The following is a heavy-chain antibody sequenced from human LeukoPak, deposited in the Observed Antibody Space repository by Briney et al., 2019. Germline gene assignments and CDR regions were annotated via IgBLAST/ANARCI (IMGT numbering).Heavy chain of an antibody. CDR3: ARFPPYCGGDCYSDY. Sequence: SETLPLTCAVSGGSISSGGYSWSWIRQPPGKGLEWIGYIYHSGSTYYNPSLKSRVTISVDRSKNQFSLKLSSVTAADTAVYYCARFPPYCGGDCYSDYWGQGTLVTVSS. CDR2: IYHSGST. CDR1: GGSISSGGYS. V-gene: IGHV4-30-2*01. J-gene: IGHJ4*02. D-gene: IGHD2-21*02.